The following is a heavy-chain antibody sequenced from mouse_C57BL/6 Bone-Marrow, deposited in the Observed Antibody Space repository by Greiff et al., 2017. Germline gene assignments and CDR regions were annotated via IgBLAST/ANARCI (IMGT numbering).Heavy chain of an antibody. CDR1: GYTFTSYW. CDR3: AREGNDNYDDAIDY. V-gene: IGHV1-64*01. CDR2: IHPNSGST. J-gene: IGHJ4*01. D-gene: IGHD2-12*01. Sequence: QVQLQQPGAELVKPGASVKLSCKASGYTFTSYWMHWVKQRPGQGLEWIGMIHPNSGSTNYNEKFKSKATMTVDKSSSTAYMQLSSLTAEESAVYYCAREGNDNYDDAIDYWGQGTTVTGSA.